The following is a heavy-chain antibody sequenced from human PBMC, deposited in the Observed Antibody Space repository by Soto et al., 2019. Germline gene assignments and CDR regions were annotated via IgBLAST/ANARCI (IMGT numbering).Heavy chain of an antibody. CDR1: GGSFSGYY. J-gene: IGHJ5*02. D-gene: IGHD3-22*01. CDR2: INHSGST. V-gene: IGHV4-34*01. CDR3: AGTYYYDSSGYLAPFDP. Sequence: SETLSLTCAVYGGSFSGYYWSWIRQPPGKGLEWIGEINHSGSTNYNPSLKSRVTISVDTSKNQFSLKLSSVTAADTAVYYCAGTYYYDSSGYLAPFDPWGQGTLVTVSS.